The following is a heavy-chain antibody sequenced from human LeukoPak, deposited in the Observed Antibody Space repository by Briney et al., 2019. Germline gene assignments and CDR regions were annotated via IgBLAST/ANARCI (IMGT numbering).Heavy chain of an antibody. CDR3: ARGKVPYSRNWFDP. CDR2: INHSGST. J-gene: IGHJ5*02. V-gene: IGHV4-34*01. D-gene: IGHD3-16*01. Sequence: SETLSLTCAVYGGSFSGYYWSWIRQPPGKGLEWIGEINHSGSTNYNPSLKSRVTISVDTSKNQFSLKLSSVTAADTAVYYCARGKVPYSRNWFDPWGQGTLVTVSS. CDR1: GGSFSGYY.